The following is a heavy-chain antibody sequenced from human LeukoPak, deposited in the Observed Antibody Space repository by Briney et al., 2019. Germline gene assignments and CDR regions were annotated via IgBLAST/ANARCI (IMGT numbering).Heavy chain of an antibody. Sequence: ASVKVSCKASGYTFTGYYMHWVRQAPGQGLGWMGWINPNSGGTNYAQKFQGRVTMTRDTSISTAYMELSRLRSDDTAVYYCGREEMATIYDYWGQGTLVTVSS. V-gene: IGHV1-2*02. CDR1: GYTFTGYY. J-gene: IGHJ4*02. D-gene: IGHD5-24*01. CDR3: GREEMATIYDY. CDR2: INPNSGGT.